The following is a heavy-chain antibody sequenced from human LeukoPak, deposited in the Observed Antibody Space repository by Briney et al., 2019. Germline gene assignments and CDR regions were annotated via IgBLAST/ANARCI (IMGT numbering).Heavy chain of an antibody. J-gene: IGHJ4*02. CDR1: GFTFSSYG. V-gene: IGHV3-30*02. CDR2: IRYDGSNK. CDR3: ANAFLTYYYDSSGPDY. D-gene: IGHD3-22*01. Sequence: PGGSLRLSCAASGFTFSSYGMHWVRQAPGKGLEWVAFIRYDGSNKYYADSVKGRFTISRDNSKNTLYLQMNSLRAEDTAVYYCANAFLTYYYDSSGPDYWGQGTLVTVSS.